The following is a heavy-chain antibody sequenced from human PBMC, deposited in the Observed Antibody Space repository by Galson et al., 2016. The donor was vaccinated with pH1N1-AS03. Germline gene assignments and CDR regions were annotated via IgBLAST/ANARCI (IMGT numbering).Heavy chain of an antibody. D-gene: IGHD4-17*01. J-gene: IGHJ5*01. CDR2: IVPILGMT. CDR3: AGHENGETPGKWFDY. V-gene: IGHV1-69*02. Sequence: SVKVSCKASGYTFTRYYMHWVRQAPGQGLEWMGRIVPILGMTNYAQKFQGRATITVDRSTGTAYMELTSLRSEDTAVYYCAGHENGETPGKWFDYWGQGTLVTVSS. CDR1: GYTFTRYY.